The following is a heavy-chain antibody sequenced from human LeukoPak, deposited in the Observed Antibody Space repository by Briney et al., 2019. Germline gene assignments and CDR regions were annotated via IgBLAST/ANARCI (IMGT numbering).Heavy chain of an antibody. CDR1: GYIFTSYW. D-gene: IGHD3-10*01. CDR2: IYPGDSDT. V-gene: IGHV5-51*01. Sequence: GESLKISCKVSGYIFTSYWIGWVRQMPGKGLEWMGIIYPGDSDTRYSPSFQGQVTISADKSISTAYLQWSSLKASDTAMYYCARSNAASLGGFDYWGQGTLVTVSS. CDR3: ARSNAASLGGFDY. J-gene: IGHJ4*02.